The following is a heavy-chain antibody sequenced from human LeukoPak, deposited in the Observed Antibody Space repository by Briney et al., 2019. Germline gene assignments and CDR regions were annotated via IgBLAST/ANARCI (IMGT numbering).Heavy chain of an antibody. CDR3: ARDEGRGVVHFDY. Sequence: GGSLRLSCAASGFTFSSYSMNWVRQAPGKGLEWVSFISSSSITIYYADSVKGRFTISRDNAKNSLYLQMNSLRAENTAVYYCARDEGRGVVHFDYWGQGTLVTVSS. CDR1: GFTFSSYS. J-gene: IGHJ4*02. CDR2: ISSSSITI. D-gene: IGHD2-15*01. V-gene: IGHV3-48*01.